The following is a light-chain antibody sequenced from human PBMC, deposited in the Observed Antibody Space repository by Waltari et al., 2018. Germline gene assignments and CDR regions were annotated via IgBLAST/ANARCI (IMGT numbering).Light chain of an antibody. V-gene: IGKV1-NL1*01. CDR3: QQYYSTLALT. CDR1: QGISNS. Sequence: DIQMTQSPSSLSASVGDRVSITCRASQGISNSLAWYQQNPGKAPKLLLYAASRLESGVPPRFSGSGSGADYTLTISSLQPEDFATYYCQQYYSTLALTFGGGTKVEIK. J-gene: IGKJ4*01. CDR2: AAS.